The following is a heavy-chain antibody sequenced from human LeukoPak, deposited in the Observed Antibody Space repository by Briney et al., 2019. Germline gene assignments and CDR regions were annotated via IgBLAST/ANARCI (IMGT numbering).Heavy chain of an antibody. CDR2: IYWNDDK. CDR1: GFSLSTSGVG. Sequence: SGPTLVKPTQTLTLTCTFSGFSLSTSGVGVGWNRQPPGKALEWLALIYWNDDKRYSPSLKSRLTITKDTSKNQVVLTMTNMDPVDTATYYCAHSPLSYYDFWSGYSNTYYFDYWGQGTLVTVSS. D-gene: IGHD3-3*01. J-gene: IGHJ4*02. CDR3: AHSPLSYYDFWSGYSNTYYFDY. V-gene: IGHV2-5*01.